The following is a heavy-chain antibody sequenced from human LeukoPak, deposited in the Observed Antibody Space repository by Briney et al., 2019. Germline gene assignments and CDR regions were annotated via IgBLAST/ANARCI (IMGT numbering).Heavy chain of an antibody. CDR1: GLTFRDFC. D-gene: IGHD3-3*01. CDR2: ISSRSSNI. V-gene: IGHV3-48*01. Sequence: GGSLRLSCAASGLTFRDFCMRWGRQAPGKGLDWVSYISSRSSNIYYADSVKGRFTISRDNAKNSLYLQMDSLRAEDTAVYYCVKSGSYEFWSGFLDSWGQGTLVTVSS. CDR3: VKSGSYEFWSGFLDS. J-gene: IGHJ4*02.